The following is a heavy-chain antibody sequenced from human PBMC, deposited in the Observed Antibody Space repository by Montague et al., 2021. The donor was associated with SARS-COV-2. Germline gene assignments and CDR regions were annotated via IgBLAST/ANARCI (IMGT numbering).Heavy chain of an antibody. CDR2: INHGGST. J-gene: IGHJ6*03. CDR3: ARLRDGVVTSPILGIGPYVTYYYMDV. D-gene: IGHD2-15*01. V-gene: IGHV4-34*01. CDR1: GGSFSGYY. Sequence: SETLSLTCAVYGGSFSGYYWDWIRQPPGKGLEWIWEINHGGSTNYNPSLKNRLTISADTSKNQFSLKLTSVAATDTAVYYCARLRDGVVTSPILGIGPYVTYYYMDVWGKGTTVTVS.